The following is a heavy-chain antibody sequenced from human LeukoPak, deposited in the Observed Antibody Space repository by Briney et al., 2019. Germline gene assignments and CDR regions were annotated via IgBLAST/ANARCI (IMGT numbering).Heavy chain of an antibody. D-gene: IGHD2-15*01. CDR3: AKDGSNYYSYMDV. CDR2: ISGSGGST. J-gene: IGHJ6*03. Sequence: GGSLRLSCAASGFTFSNYAMNWVRQAPGKGLEWVSVISGSGGSTYYADSVKGRFTISRDNSKNTLYLQMNSLRAADTAVYYCAKDGSNYYSYMDVWGKGTTVTISS. CDR1: GFTFSNYA. V-gene: IGHV3-23*01.